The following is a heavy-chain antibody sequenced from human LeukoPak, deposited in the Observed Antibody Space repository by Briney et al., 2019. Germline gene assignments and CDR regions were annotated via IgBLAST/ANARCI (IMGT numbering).Heavy chain of an antibody. CDR1: GYSFSNYG. CDR2: MNPNSGNT. V-gene: IGHV1-8*03. D-gene: IGHD1-14*01. Sequence: ASVKVSCKASGYSFSNYGISWMRQAPGQGLEWMGWMNPNSGNTGYAQKFQGRVTITRNTSISTAYMELSSLRSEDTAVYYCARGKVSFFDYWGQGTLVTVSS. J-gene: IGHJ4*02. CDR3: ARGKVSFFDY.